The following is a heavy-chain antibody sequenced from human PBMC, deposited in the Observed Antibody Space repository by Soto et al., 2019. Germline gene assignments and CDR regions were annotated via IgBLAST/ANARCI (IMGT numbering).Heavy chain of an antibody. V-gene: IGHV1-2*04. CDR1: GYTFTGYY. CDR3: ARGYCSGTSCYAANYYYYMDV. CDR2: INPKSGGT. J-gene: IGHJ6*03. D-gene: IGHD2-2*01. Sequence: ASVKVSCKASGYTFTGYYMHWVRQAPGQGLEWMGWINPKSGGTNYAQNFQGWVTMARDTSISTAYMELSRLKSDDTAVYYCARGYCSGTSCYAANYYYYMDVWGTGTTVTVSS.